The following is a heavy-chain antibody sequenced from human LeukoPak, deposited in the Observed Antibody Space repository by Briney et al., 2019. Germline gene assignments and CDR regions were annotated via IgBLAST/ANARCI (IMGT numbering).Heavy chain of an antibody. CDR1: GGSISSYY. J-gene: IGHJ4*02. V-gene: IGHV4-59*12. CDR2: IYYSGST. CDR3: ARAPSGGYYFDY. D-gene: IGHD3-10*01. Sequence: SETLSLTCTVSGGSISSYYWSWIRQSPGKGLEWIGYIYYSGSTNYNPSLKSRVTISVDTSKNQFSLKLSSVTAADTAVYYCARAPSGGYYFDYWGQGTLVTVSS.